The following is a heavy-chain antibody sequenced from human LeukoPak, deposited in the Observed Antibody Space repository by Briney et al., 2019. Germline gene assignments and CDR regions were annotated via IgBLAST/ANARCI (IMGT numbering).Heavy chain of an antibody. CDR2: ISSSSSYI. CDR1: GFTFISYS. J-gene: IGHJ4*02. CDR3: ARVLGGTLDQGGFDY. V-gene: IGHV3-21*01. D-gene: IGHD1-7*01. Sequence: GSRRLSCAASGFTFISYSMNWVRQAPGKGLGGVASISSSSSYISYADSVKGRFTISRDNAKNSLYLQMNSLRAEDTAVYYCARVLGGTLDQGGFDYWGQGTLVTVSS.